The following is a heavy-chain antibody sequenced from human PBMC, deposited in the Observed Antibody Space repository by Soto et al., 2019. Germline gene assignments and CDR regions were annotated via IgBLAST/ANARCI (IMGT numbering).Heavy chain of an antibody. CDR3: TRTEVRGVIPGADYYGMDV. CDR1: GFTFSGSA. CDR2: IRSKAYSSAT. Sequence: GSLRLSCVASGFTFSGSAMHWVRQASGKGLEWVGRIRSKAYSSATAYAASVKGRFTISRDDSKNTAYLQMNSLKTEDTAVYYCTRTEVRGVIPGADYYGMDVWGQGTTVTVSS. V-gene: IGHV3-73*01. D-gene: IGHD3-10*01. J-gene: IGHJ6*02.